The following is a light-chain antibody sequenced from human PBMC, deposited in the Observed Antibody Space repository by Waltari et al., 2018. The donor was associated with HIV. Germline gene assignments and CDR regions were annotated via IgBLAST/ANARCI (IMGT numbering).Light chain of an antibody. Sequence: SALTQPASVSGSLGQSITLSCSGSALDVGLDNSVCWYQQSFGTAPKLIIFDVHKRPSGLSDRFAGSKSGNTASLIISGLQTEDEADYFCSSLSSGPSLYVVGTGTRVSVL. J-gene: IGLJ1*01. CDR1: ALDVGLDNS. CDR2: DVH. V-gene: IGLV2-14*03. CDR3: SSLSSGPSLYV.